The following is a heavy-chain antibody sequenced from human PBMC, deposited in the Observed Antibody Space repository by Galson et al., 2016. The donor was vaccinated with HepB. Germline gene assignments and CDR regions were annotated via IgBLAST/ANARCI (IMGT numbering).Heavy chain of an antibody. CDR2: ISWNSVNI. D-gene: IGHD6-13*01. V-gene: IGHV3-9*01. CDR3: AKGKASYSSSWYFDY. CDR1: GFTFTDYG. J-gene: IGHJ4*02. Sequence: SLRLSCAASGFTFTDYGMHWIRQAPGKGLEWVSGISWNSVNIVSADSVEGRFTISRDNAKNSLYLQMNSLSAEDTALYYCAKGKASYSSSWYFDYWGQGTLVTVSS.